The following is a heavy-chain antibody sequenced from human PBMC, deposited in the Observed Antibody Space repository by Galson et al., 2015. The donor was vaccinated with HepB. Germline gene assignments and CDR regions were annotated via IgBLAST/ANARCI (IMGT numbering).Heavy chain of an antibody. V-gene: IGHV5-51*01. Sequence: QSGAEVKMSGESLKISCKGSGNSFTSHWIGWVRQMPGKGLEWMGIIYPGDSDTRYSPSFQGQVTISADKSIRTAYLQWSSLKASDTAMYFCARHRYCDSGSCYSDYWGQGTLVTVSS. CDR2: IYPGDSDT. D-gene: IGHD2-15*01. CDR1: GNSFTSHW. J-gene: IGHJ4*02. CDR3: ARHRYCDSGSCYSDY.